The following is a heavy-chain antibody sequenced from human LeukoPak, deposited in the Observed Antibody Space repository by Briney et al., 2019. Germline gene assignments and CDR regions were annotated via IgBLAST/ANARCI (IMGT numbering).Heavy chain of an antibody. V-gene: IGHV3-74*01. J-gene: IGHJ3*02. Sequence: GGSLRLSCAVSGFTFSSYWMHWVRQVPGKGLVWVSRINTDGSSTSYADSVKGRFTISRDNAKSTLYLQMDSLRAEDTAVYYCTRVGYCATTSCRTAFDIWGQGTVVTVSS. CDR1: GFTFSSYW. CDR2: INTDGSST. D-gene: IGHD2-2*01. CDR3: TRVGYCATTSCRTAFDI.